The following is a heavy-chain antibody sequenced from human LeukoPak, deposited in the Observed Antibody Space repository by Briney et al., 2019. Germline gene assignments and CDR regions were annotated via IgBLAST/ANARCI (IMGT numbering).Heavy chain of an antibody. CDR3: ARVFSYSSGWQYYFDY. Sequence: GESLKISCKGSGYSFTSYWIGWVRQMPGKGLEWMGIIYPGDSDTRYSPSFQGQVTISADKSISTAYLQWSSLKASDTAMYYCARVFSYSSGWQYYFDYWGQGTLVTVSS. V-gene: IGHV5-51*01. CDR2: IYPGDSDT. D-gene: IGHD6-19*01. J-gene: IGHJ4*02. CDR1: GYSFTSYW.